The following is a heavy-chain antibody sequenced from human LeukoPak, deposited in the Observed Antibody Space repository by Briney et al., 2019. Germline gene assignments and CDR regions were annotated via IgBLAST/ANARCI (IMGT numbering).Heavy chain of an antibody. V-gene: IGHV3-7*01. Sequence: GGSLRLSCAASGFTFSSYWMSWVRQAPGKGLEWVANIKQDGSEKYYVDSVKGRFTISRDNAKNSLYLQMNSLRAEDTAVYYCARTPQIMISPSFFDYWGQGTLVTVSS. J-gene: IGHJ4*02. CDR2: IKQDGSEK. D-gene: IGHD3-22*01. CDR1: GFTFSSYW. CDR3: ARTPQIMISPSFFDY.